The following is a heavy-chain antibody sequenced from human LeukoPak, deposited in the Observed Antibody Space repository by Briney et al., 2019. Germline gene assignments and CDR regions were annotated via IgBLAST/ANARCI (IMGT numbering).Heavy chain of an antibody. CDR2: ISASGNTI. D-gene: IGHD4-17*01. CDR3: ARDLNGDYPEDSSDI. V-gene: IGHV3-11*04. J-gene: IGHJ3*02. CDR1: GFTFSDYY. Sequence: PGGSLRLSCAASGFTFSDYYMSWIRQAPGKGLEWVSYISASGNTIYYADSVKGRFTISRDNAKTSLHLQMNSLRADDTAVYYCARDLNGDYPEDSSDIWGPGTMVTVS.